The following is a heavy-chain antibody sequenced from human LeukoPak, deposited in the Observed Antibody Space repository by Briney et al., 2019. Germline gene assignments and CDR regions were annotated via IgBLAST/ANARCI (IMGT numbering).Heavy chain of an antibody. J-gene: IGHJ4*02. CDR3: ARSSPPGSSSRFDY. V-gene: IGHV4-38-2*01. Sequence: PSETLSLPCAVAGYPIRSGSYWGWIRQPPGQGLEWIGSIYHSGSTYYNPSRESRDIISVDTYRNQFYLKPSSVTAAGPAVYFCARSSPPGSSSRFDYWGQGTLVTVSS. CDR2: IYHSGST. CDR1: GYPIRSGSY. D-gene: IGHD6-6*01.